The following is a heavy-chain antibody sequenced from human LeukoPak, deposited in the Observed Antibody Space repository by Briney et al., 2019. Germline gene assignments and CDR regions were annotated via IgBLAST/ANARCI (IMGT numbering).Heavy chain of an antibody. D-gene: IGHD2-2*01. CDR3: TRGLPRDGLVVIAAANEY. CDR2: INAGNGET. V-gene: IGHV1-3*01. CDR1: GYTFDNYG. J-gene: IGHJ4*02. Sequence: ASVKVSCKASGYTFDNYGFHWVRQAPGQRLEWMGWINAGNGETKYSQKFQGRVTITRDTSISTAYMELSRLTSEDTGVYYCTRGLPRDGLVVIAAANEYWGQGSLVTVSS.